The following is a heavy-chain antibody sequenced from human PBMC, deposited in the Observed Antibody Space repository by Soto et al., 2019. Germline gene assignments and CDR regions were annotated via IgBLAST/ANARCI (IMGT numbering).Heavy chain of an antibody. V-gene: IGHV1-18*01. D-gene: IGHD3-9*01. CDR1: GYTFTSYG. CDR2: ISAYNGNT. Sequence: GASVKVSCKASGYTFTSYGISWVRQAPGQGLEWMGWISAYNGNTNYAQKLQGRVTMTTDTSTSTAYMELRSLRSDDTAVYYCARYYDILTGYSPLDYWGQRTLVTVSS. J-gene: IGHJ4*02. CDR3: ARYYDILTGYSPLDY.